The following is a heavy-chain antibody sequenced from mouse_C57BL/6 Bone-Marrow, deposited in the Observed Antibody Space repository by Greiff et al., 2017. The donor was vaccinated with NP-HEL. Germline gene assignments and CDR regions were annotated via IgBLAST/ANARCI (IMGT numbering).Heavy chain of an antibody. V-gene: IGHV1-15*01. CDR3: TRSSTTVVAFDY. Sequence: VKLQESGAELVRPGASVTLSCKASGYTFTDYEMHWVKQTPVHGLEWIGAIDPETGGTAYNQKFKGKAILTADKSSSTAYMELRSLTSEDSAVYYCTRSSTTVVAFDYWGQGTTLTVSS. CDR1: GYTFTDYE. CDR2: IDPETGGT. D-gene: IGHD1-1*01. J-gene: IGHJ2*01.